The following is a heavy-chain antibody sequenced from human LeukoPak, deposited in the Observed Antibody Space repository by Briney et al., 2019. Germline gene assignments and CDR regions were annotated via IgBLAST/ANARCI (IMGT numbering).Heavy chain of an antibody. CDR2: INSDGSST. CDR1: GFSLSGYW. D-gene: IGHD1-1*01. J-gene: IGHJ4*02. CDR3: ARDSGDIDY. Sequence: GGSLRLSCVASGFSLSGYWMHWVRQAPGKGLVWVSRINSDGSSTSYADSVKGRFTISRDNAKNTLYLQMNSLRAEDTAVYYCARDSGDIDYWGQGTLVTVSS. V-gene: IGHV3-74*01.